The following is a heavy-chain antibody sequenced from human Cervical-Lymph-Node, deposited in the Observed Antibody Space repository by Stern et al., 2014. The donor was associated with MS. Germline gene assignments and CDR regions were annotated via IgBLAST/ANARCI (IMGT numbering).Heavy chain of an antibody. Sequence: VQLVESGGGVVQPGTSLRLSCAASGFTFSSYGMHWVRQAPGKRLEWVALAWYDGSTAYYTNSVKGRFTISRDNSKNTLSLQMNSLTAEDTAVYYCARGHIPYAYNYLFDYWGQGTLVTVSS. CDR3: ARGHIPYAYNYLFDY. D-gene: IGHD5-24*01. CDR2: AWYDGSTA. J-gene: IGHJ4*02. V-gene: IGHV3-33*01. CDR1: GFTFSSYG.